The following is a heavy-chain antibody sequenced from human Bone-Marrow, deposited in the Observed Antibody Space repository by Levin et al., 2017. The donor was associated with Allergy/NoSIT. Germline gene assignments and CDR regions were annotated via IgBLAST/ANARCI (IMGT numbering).Heavy chain of an antibody. CDR3: ARGRTRGTMRDFYFYGMDV. D-gene: IGHD3-16*01. J-gene: IGHJ6*02. CDR1: GDSISSNSVA. CDR2: TYYRSKWYN. V-gene: IGHV6-1*01. Sequence: ASQTLSLTCAMSGDSISSNSVAWNWIRQSPSRGLEWLGRTYYRSKWYNDYAVSVKSRIIINADTSKNQVSLQLNSVTPEDTAVYYCARGRTRGTMRDFYFYGMDVWGQGTTVTVSS.